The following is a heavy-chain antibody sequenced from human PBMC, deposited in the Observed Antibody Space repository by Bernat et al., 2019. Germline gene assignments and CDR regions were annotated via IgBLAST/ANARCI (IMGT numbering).Heavy chain of an antibody. D-gene: IGHD4-17*01. Sequence: QVQLVESGGGVVQPGRSLRLSCAASGYTFSSYGMHWVRQSPGRGLEWVAVIWSDGSKKYYADSVEGRFTISRDDSKNTLYLQMNSLRAEDTAVYYCARDPSAVTNYFYFDFWGQGTLVTVSS. J-gene: IGHJ4*02. CDR2: IWSDGSKK. CDR1: GYTFSSYG. CDR3: ARDPSAVTNYFYFDF. V-gene: IGHV3-33*01.